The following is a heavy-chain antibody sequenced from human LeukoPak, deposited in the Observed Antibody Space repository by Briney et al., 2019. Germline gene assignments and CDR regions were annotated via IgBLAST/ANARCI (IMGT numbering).Heavy chain of an antibody. V-gene: IGHV3-74*01. CDR2: INGDGSNT. CDR1: GFTFSSYW. D-gene: IGHD3-10*01. Sequence: GGSLRLSCAASGFTFSSYWMHWVRQAPGKGLVWVSRINGDGSNTTYADSVRGRFTISRDNAKNTLNLQMRSLRAEDTAVYYCASGVSMVRGASSGMDVWGQGTTVTVFS. J-gene: IGHJ6*02. CDR3: ASGVSMVRGASSGMDV.